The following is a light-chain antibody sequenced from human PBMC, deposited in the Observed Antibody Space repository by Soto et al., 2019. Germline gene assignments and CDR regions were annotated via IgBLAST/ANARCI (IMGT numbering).Light chain of an antibody. CDR2: GAS. Sequence: EIVMTQSPATLSVSPGERASLSCRASQSVSDKLAWFQQKPGQAPRLLIYGASTRATGVPARFSGSGSGTEFTLTISSLQPEDFAVYYCHQYNNWPSWTFGQGTKVDIK. V-gene: IGKV3-15*01. CDR1: QSVSDK. J-gene: IGKJ1*01. CDR3: HQYNNWPSWT.